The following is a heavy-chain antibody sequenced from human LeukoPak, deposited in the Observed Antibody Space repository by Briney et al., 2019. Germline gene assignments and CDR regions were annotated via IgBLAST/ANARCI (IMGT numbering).Heavy chain of an antibody. Sequence: PGGSLRLSCAAPGFSFTTYWMSWVRQAPGKGLEWVANIKQDGTEKYYVDSVKGRFTISRDNAKNSLYLQMNSLRVEDTAVYYCARDLEYQLPETFDYWGQGTLVTVSS. J-gene: IGHJ4*02. V-gene: IGHV3-7*01. CDR1: GFSFTTYW. D-gene: IGHD2-2*01. CDR3: ARDLEYQLPETFDY. CDR2: IKQDGTEK.